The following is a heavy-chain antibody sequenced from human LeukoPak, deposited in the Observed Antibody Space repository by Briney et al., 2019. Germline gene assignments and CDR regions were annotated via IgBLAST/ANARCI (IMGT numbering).Heavy chain of an antibody. Sequence: GGSLRLSCAASEFSISNYWMSWVRQAPGRELEWISSITESGGTEYYADSVKGRFSISRDNAKSALYLQMNSLRAEDTAVYYCARPPEGYSYGFYFGHWGQGAPVIVSS. CDR2: ITESGGTE. D-gene: IGHD5-18*01. CDR3: ARPPEGYSYGFYFGH. CDR1: EFSISNYW. J-gene: IGHJ4*02. V-gene: IGHV3-11*01.